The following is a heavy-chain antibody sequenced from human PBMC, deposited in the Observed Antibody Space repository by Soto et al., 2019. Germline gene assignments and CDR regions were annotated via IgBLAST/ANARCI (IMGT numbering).Heavy chain of an antibody. CDR2: ISGSGFKK. CDR3: ARDSRLVQIPSSNRYYYPGMDV. J-gene: IGHJ6*02. D-gene: IGHD2-2*01. V-gene: IGHV3-23*01. Sequence: GSLRLSCAASGFIFETFGMSWVRQAPGKGLEWISSISGSGFKKYYADSVKGRFTISRDNSKSTVYLELNNLSAEDTAVYWCARDSRLVQIPSSNRYYYPGMDVWGQGTPVTVSS. CDR1: GFIFETFG.